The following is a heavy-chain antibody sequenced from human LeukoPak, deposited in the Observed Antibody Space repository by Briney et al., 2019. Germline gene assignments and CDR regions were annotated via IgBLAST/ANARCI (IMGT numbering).Heavy chain of an antibody. V-gene: IGHV3-30*18. J-gene: IGHJ6*02. CDR1: GFTFSNYA. CDR2: ISYDGSNE. Sequence: PGGSLRLSCAASGFTFSNYAMHWVRQASGKGLEWVAVISYDGSNEYYGESMKGRFTISRDTSKNTLYLQMNSLRAEDTAVCYCAKDGGNYYYYGMDVWGQGTTVTVSS. D-gene: IGHD3-3*01. CDR3: AKDGGNYYYYGMDV.